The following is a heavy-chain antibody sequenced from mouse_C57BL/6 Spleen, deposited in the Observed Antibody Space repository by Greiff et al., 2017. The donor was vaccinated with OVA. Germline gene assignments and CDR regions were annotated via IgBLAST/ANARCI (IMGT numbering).Heavy chain of an antibody. V-gene: IGHV10-1*01. J-gene: IGHJ4*01. CDR1: GFSFNTYA. CDR3: VRDGYYPYAMDY. D-gene: IGHD2-3*01. CDR2: IRSKSNNYAT. Sequence: EVQGVESGGGLVQPKGSLKLSCAASGFSFNTYAMNWVRQAPGKGFEWVARIRSKSNNYATYYADSVKDRFTISRDDSESMLYLQMNNLKTEDTAMYYCVRDGYYPYAMDYWGQGTSVTVSS.